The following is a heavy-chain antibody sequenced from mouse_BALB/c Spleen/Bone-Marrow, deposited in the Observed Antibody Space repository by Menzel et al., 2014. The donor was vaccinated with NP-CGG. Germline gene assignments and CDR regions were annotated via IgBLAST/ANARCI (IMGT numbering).Heavy chain of an antibody. Sequence: QVQLQQSGAELAKPGASVKMSCKASGYTFTSYWMHWVKQRPGQGLEWIGYINPSTGYTEYNQKFKDKATLTADKSSSTAYMQLSSLTSEDSAVYYCARSAHYYDLDYWGQGTTLTVSS. CDR3: ARSAHYYDLDY. D-gene: IGHD1-2*01. CDR1: GYTFTSYW. J-gene: IGHJ2*01. CDR2: INPSTGYT. V-gene: IGHV1-7*01.